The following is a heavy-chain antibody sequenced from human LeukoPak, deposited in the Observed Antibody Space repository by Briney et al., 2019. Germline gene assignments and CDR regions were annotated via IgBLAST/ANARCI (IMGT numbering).Heavy chain of an antibody. J-gene: IGHJ3*02. CDR2: ISGSGRST. CDR1: GFTFSSYA. D-gene: IGHD6-19*01. CDR3: AKVSPQWLAPDAFDI. Sequence: GGSLVLSYAASGFTFSSYAMSWVRQAPGKGLEWVSAISGSGRSTYYADSVKGRFTISRDNSKNTLYLQMNSLRAEDTAVYYCAKVSPQWLAPDAFDIWGQGTMVTVSS. V-gene: IGHV3-23*01.